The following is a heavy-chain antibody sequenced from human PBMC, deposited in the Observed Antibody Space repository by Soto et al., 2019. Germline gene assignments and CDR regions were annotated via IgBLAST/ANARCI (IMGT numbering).Heavy chain of an antibody. CDR3: ARDQEWLPRTRNYYYGRDV. Sequence: QVQLVESGGGVVQPGRSLRLSCAASGFTFSSYAMHWVRQAPGKGLEWVAVISYDGSNKYYADSVQGRFTISRDNSKNTLYLQMNSLRAEDTAVYYCARDQEWLPRTRNYYYGRDVWGQGTTVTVSS. V-gene: IGHV3-30-3*01. CDR1: GFTFSSYA. J-gene: IGHJ6*02. D-gene: IGHD3-3*01. CDR2: ISYDGSNK.